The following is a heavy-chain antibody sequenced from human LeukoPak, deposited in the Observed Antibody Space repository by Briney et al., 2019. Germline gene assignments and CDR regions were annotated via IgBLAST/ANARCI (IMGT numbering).Heavy chain of an antibody. CDR3: ARGGYDRGMDV. D-gene: IGHD5-12*01. CDR2: INHSGST. J-gene: IGHJ6*03. CDR1: GGSFSGYY. V-gene: IGHV4-34*01. Sequence: KPSETLSLTCAVYGGSFSGYYWSWIRQPPGKGLEWIGEINHSGSTNYNPSLKSRVTISVDTSKNQFSLKLSSVTAADTAVYYCARGGYDRGMDVWGKGTTVTVSS.